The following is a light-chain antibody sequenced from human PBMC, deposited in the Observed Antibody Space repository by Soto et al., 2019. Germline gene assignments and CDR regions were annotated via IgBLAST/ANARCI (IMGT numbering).Light chain of an antibody. CDR1: QSVRSN. Sequence: EIVMTQSPATLSVSPGERATLSCRASQSVRSNLAWYRQKPGQAPRLIIYGGSTRATGIPARFSGSGSETEFTRTIISLQSKDFAVYYCQQYNNWPPNPVGQGTNQEIK. CDR3: QQYNNWPPNP. V-gene: IGKV3-15*01. CDR2: GGS. J-gene: IGKJ2*01.